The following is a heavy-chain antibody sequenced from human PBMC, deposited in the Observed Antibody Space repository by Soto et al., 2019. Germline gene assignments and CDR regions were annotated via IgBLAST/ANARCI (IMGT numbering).Heavy chain of an antibody. J-gene: IGHJ3*02. CDR3: TRSGDWHESNGYPTIHALDM. V-gene: IGHV3-49*03. CDR1: GFTFGDYV. D-gene: IGHD2-21*01. Sequence: QTGGSLRLSCTASGFTFGDYVMSWFRQAPGKGLEWVGFIRSKACGGTTEYAASVKGRFTISRDDSKSIADLQMTRPKTEDTAVYYCTRSGDWHESNGYPTIHALDMWDPGTLHTVS. CDR2: IRSKACGGTT.